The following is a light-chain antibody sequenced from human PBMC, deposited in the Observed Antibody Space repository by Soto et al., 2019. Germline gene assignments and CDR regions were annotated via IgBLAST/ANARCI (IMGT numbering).Light chain of an antibody. CDR3: QNYSSVPV. CDR1: QGIRNF. Sequence: DIPMTQSQTSLSASVGDRVTITCRASQGIRNFVAWYQQKPGKAPKLLIYAASTLQSGVPSRFSGSGSGTDFTLTINSLQPEDVATYSCQNYSSVPVFGPGTKVEIK. V-gene: IGKV1-27*01. CDR2: AAS. J-gene: IGKJ3*01.